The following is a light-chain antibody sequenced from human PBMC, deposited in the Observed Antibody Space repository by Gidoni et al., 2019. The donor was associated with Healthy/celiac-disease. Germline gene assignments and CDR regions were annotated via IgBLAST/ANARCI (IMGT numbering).Light chain of an antibody. V-gene: IGLV2-14*01. CDR3: SSYTSSSTSYV. Sequence: QSALTQPATVSVSPGQSITISCTGTSSDVGGYNYVSWYQQHPGKAPKLIIYEVSNRPSGVSNRFSGSKSGNTASLTIAGLQSEDEADYYCSSYTSSSTSYVFGTGTKVTVL. CDR1: SSDVGGYNY. CDR2: EVS. J-gene: IGLJ1*01.